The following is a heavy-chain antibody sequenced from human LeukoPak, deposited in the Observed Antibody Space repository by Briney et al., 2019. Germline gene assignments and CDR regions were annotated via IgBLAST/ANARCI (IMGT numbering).Heavy chain of an antibody. D-gene: IGHD2-8*01. CDR2: ISSSGSTI. CDR1: GFTFSDYY. J-gene: IGHJ6*02. Sequence: GGSLRLSCAASGFTFSDYYMSWIRQAPGKGLEWVSYISSSGSTIYYADSVKGRFTISRDNAKNSLYLQMNSLRAEDTAVYYCAGDNCTNGVCQGIYYYYGMDVWGQGTTVTVSS. CDR3: AGDNCTNGVCQGIYYYYGMDV. V-gene: IGHV3-11*01.